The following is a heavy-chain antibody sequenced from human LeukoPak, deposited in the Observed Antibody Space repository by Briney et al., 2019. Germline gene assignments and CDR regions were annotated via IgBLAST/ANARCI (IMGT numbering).Heavy chain of an antibody. D-gene: IGHD3-3*01. CDR2: IYYSGST. J-gene: IGHJ2*01. Sequence: PSETLSLTCTVSGGSISSYYWSWIRQPPGKGLEWIGYIYYSGSTNYNPSLKSRVTISVDTSKNQFSLKLSSVTAADTAVYYCARGLSGQVGSFDLWGRGTLVTVSS. V-gene: IGHV4-59*01. CDR1: GGSISSYY. CDR3: ARGLSGQVGSFDL.